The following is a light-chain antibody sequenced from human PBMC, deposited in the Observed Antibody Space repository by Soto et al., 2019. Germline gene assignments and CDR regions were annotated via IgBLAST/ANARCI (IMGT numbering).Light chain of an antibody. CDR3: SSYTSSSTLV. Sequence: QSALTQPSSVSGSPGQSITISCTGTSNHVGGYKDVSGNQQHPGKAPKLMISEDSNRPSGVSNRFSGSKSGNTASLTISGLQAEDEGDYYCSSYTSSSTLVFGGGTKLTVL. J-gene: IGLJ2*01. V-gene: IGLV2-14*01. CDR2: EDS. CDR1: SNHVGGYKD.